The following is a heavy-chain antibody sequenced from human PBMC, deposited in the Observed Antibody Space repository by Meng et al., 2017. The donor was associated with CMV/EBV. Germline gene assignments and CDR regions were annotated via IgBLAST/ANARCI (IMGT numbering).Heavy chain of an antibody. CDR1: GYTFTSYG. CDR2: ISAYNGNT. CDR3: AREGLARHCSSTSCPRDYYYGMDV. Sequence: ASVKVSCKASGYTFTSYGISWVRQAPGQGLEWMGWISAYNGNTNYAQKLQGRVTMTTDTSTSTAYMELRSLRSGDTAVYYCAREGLARHCSSTSCPRDYYYGMDVWGQGTTVTVSS. D-gene: IGHD2-2*01. J-gene: IGHJ6*02. V-gene: IGHV1-18*01.